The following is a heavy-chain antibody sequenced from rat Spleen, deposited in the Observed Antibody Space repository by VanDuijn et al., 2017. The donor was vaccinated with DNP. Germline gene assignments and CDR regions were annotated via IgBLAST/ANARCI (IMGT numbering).Heavy chain of an antibody. V-gene: IGHV2-6*01. CDR2: MSSGGST. CDR3: ARGNYFATYIPFAS. CDR1: GFSLTSYT. D-gene: IGHD1-2*01. J-gene: IGHJ3*01. Sequence: QVQLKESGPGLVQPSQTLSLTCTVSGFSLTSYTVAWVRQPPGKGLEWIAAMSSGGSTHYNSILKSRLSITRDTSKSQVFLKMNSLQTEDTAMYFCARGNYFATYIPFASWGQGTLVTVSS.